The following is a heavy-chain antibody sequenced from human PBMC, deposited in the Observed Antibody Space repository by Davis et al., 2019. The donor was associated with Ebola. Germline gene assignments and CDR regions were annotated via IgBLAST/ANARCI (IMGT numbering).Heavy chain of an antibody. J-gene: IGHJ6*02. Sequence: AASVKVSCKASGGTFSSYAISWVRQAPGQGLEWMGWISAYNGNTNYAQKLQGRVTMTTDTSTSTAYMELRSLRSDDTAVYYCAREASITIFGVVIPPDYYYYGMDVWGQGTTVTVSS. V-gene: IGHV1-18*01. CDR2: ISAYNGNT. CDR1: GGTFSSYA. D-gene: IGHD3-3*01. CDR3: AREASITIFGVVIPPDYYYYGMDV.